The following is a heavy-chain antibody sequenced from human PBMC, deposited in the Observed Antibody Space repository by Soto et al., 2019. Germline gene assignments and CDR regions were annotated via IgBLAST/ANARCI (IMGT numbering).Heavy chain of an antibody. CDR2: VTTGTT. Sequence: SETRSLTCTVSGGSITNYYWSWIRWPAGKGPEWIGLVTTGTTDYNPSLRSRVTMSVDTSNNQVSLKVHSVTATDTGVYYCARGLGSYGFDIWVQGTSVTVSS. J-gene: IGHJ3*02. D-gene: IGHD3-10*01. CDR3: ARGLGSYGFDI. V-gene: IGHV4-4*07. CDR1: GGSITNYY.